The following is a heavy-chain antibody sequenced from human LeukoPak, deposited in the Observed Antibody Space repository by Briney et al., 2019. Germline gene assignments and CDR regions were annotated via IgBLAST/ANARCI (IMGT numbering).Heavy chain of an antibody. Sequence: QPGGSLRLSCTASGLTLSNYWMIWVRQAPGKGLQWVAKIKQDGSEKYYVDSVKGRFTISRDNAENSLYLQMNSLRAEDTAVYYCAREYSSGWYGTHFDYWGQGTLVTVSS. V-gene: IGHV3-7*01. CDR1: GLTLSNYW. D-gene: IGHD6-19*01. J-gene: IGHJ4*02. CDR3: AREYSSGWYGTHFDY. CDR2: IKQDGSEK.